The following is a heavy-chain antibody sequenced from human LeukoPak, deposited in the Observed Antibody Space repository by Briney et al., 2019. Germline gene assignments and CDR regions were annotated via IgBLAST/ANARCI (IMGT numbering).Heavy chain of an antibody. Sequence: GGSLRLSCAASGFTFSSYAMSWVRQAPGKGLEWVSAISGSGGSTYFADSVKGRFTISRDNSKNTLYLQMNSLRAEDTAVYYCAKGNTMVRGVIDYWGQGTLVTVSS. D-gene: IGHD3-10*01. J-gene: IGHJ4*02. CDR3: AKGNTMVRGVIDY. CDR1: GFTFSSYA. CDR2: ISGSGGST. V-gene: IGHV3-23*01.